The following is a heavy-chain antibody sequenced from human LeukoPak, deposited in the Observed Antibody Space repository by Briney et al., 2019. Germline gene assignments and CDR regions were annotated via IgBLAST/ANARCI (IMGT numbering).Heavy chain of an antibody. CDR1: GXSISSYY. CDR3: ARERGNLRGDAFDI. CDR2: IYSSGNT. Sequence: PSETLSLPCTVSGXSISSYYWTWIRQPAGKGLEWIGRIYSSGNTNCNPSLESRVTMSVDTSKNQFSLKLSSVTAADTAVYYCARERGNLRGDAFDIWGQGTMVTVSS. V-gene: IGHV4-4*07. J-gene: IGHJ3*02. D-gene: IGHD1-26*01.